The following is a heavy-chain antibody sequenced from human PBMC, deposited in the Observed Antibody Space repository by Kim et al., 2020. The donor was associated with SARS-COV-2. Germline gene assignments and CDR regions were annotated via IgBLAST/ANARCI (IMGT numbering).Heavy chain of an antibody. J-gene: IGHJ4*02. Sequence: NHTLKSRVTVSVDTSKNQVSLRLRSVTAADTAVYYCARVGLYSGSYYFDFWGQGTLVTVSS. CDR3: ARVGLYSGSYYFDF. V-gene: IGHV4-59*01. D-gene: IGHD1-26*01.